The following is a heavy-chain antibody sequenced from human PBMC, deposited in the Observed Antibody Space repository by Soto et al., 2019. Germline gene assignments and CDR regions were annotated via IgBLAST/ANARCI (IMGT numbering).Heavy chain of an antibody. V-gene: IGHV4-34*01. CDR3: ARPQTYYYDSSGSDAFEI. D-gene: IGHD3-22*01. J-gene: IGHJ3*02. CDR2: INHSGST. CDR1: GGSFSGYY. Sequence: KTSETLSLTCAVYGGSFSGYYWSWIRQPPGKGLEWIGEINHSGSTNYNPSLKSRVTISVDTSKNQFSLKLSSVTAADTAVYYCARPQTYYYDSSGSDAFEIWGQGTMVTVSS.